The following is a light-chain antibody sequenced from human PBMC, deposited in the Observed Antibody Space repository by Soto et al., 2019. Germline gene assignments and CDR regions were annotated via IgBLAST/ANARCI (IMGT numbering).Light chain of an antibody. J-gene: IGKJ5*01. Sequence: EIVLTQSPGTLSLSPGEGATLSCRASQSVSSSYLAWYQQKPGQAPRLLIYGASTRATGIPARFSGRGSGTEFTLTISSLQSEDFAVYYCQQHGSSPITFGQGTRLEIK. CDR2: GAS. CDR3: QQHGSSPIT. CDR1: QSVSSSY. V-gene: IGKV3-20*01.